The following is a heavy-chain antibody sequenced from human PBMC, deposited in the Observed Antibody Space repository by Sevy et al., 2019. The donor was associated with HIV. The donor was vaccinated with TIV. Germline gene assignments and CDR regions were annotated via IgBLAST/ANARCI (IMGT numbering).Heavy chain of an antibody. V-gene: IGHV4-39*01. CDR1: GGSIISSSYY. CDR2: IYYSGST. Sequence: SETLSLTCTVSGGSIISSSYYWGWIRQLPGKGLEWLGSIYYSGSTYYNPSLKSRVTISVDTSKNQFSLKLSSVTAADTAVYYCASLHLGYCSGGSCYNFDYWGQGTLVTVSS. J-gene: IGHJ4*02. D-gene: IGHD2-15*01. CDR3: ASLHLGYCSGGSCYNFDY.